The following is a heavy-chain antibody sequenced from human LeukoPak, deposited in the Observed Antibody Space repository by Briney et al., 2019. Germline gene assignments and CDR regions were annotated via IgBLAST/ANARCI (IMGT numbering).Heavy chain of an antibody. CDR2: IKQDGSET. CDR1: GFTFSSSW. J-gene: IGHJ4*02. V-gene: IGHV3-7*01. Sequence: PGGSLRLSCAASGFTFSSSWMSWVRKAPGKGLEWVANIKQDGSETNYVDSVKGRFTISRDNAKNSLYLQMNSLRAEDTAVYYCARPRVPDSWGQGTLVTVSS. CDR3: ARPRVPDS.